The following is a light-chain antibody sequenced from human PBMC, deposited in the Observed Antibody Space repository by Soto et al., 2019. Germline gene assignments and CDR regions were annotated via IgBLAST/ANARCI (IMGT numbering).Light chain of an antibody. CDR1: QTISSW. CDR3: QHYKSYSEA. CDR2: KAS. Sequence: DIQMTHSHSSFTGSXPAGVTIPXXASQTISSWLAWYQQKPGKAPKLLIYKASTLKSGVPSRFSGSGSGTEFTLTISSLQPDDFATYYCQHYKSYSEAFGEGTKVDVK. J-gene: IGKJ4*01. V-gene: IGKV1-5*03.